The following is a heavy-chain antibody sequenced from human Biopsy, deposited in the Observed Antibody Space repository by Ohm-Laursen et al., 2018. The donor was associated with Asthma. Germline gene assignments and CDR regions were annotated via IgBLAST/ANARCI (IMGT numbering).Heavy chain of an antibody. V-gene: IGHV1-2*06. CDR3: ARDGPVGAPSDY. CDR2: INPNSGAT. CDR1: GYTFISYA. J-gene: IGHJ4*02. D-gene: IGHD1-26*01. Sequence: ASVKVSCKASGYTFISYAIHWVRQAPGQGLEWMGRINPNSGATNYAQKFQGRVTMTRDTSISTAYMEVSRLRSDDTAVYYCARDGPVGAPSDYWGQGTLVTVSS.